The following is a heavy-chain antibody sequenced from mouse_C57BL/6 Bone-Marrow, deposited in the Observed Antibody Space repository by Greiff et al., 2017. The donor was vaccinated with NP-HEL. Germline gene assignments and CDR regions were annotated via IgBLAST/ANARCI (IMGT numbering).Heavy chain of an antibody. V-gene: IGHV1-61*01. CDR1: GYTFTSYW. Sequence: VKLQQPGAELVRPGSSVKLSCKASGYTFTSYWMDWVKQRPGQGLEWIGNIYPSDSETHYNQKFKDKATLTVDKSSSTAYMQLSSLTSEDSAVYYCARGGYPWFAYWGQGTLVTVSA. J-gene: IGHJ3*01. CDR2: IYPSDSET. D-gene: IGHD2-2*01. CDR3: ARGGYPWFAY.